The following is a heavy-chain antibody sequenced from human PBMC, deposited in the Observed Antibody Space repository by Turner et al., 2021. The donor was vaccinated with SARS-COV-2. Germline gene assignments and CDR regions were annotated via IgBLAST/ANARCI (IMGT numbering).Heavy chain of an antibody. V-gene: IGHV3-11*06. Sequence: QVQLVESGGCLVKPGGSLRLSCAASVFTFSDYFMSWIRQVPGKGLEWVSYISSSTIYTNYADSVKGRFTISRDNAKNSLYLQMNSLRAEDTAVYYCARPKFPYYYYGMDVWGQGTTVTVSS. J-gene: IGHJ6*02. D-gene: IGHD2-21*01. CDR1: VFTFSDYF. CDR2: ISSSTIYT. CDR3: ARPKFPYYYYGMDV.